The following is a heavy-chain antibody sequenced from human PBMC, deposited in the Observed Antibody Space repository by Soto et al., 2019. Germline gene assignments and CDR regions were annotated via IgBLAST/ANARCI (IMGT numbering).Heavy chain of an antibody. D-gene: IGHD6-19*01. CDR2: IYPGDSDT. CDR1: GYSFTNFW. V-gene: IGHV5-51*01. CDR3: AIQHPLDSSAWYN. J-gene: IGHJ4*02. Sequence: GESLKISCKASGYSFTNFWIGWVRQMPGKGLEWMGTIYPGDSDTRYSPSFQGQVTFSVDKSINTAYLHWTSLKASDTAMHYCAIQHPLDSSAWYNWGQGTLVTVSS.